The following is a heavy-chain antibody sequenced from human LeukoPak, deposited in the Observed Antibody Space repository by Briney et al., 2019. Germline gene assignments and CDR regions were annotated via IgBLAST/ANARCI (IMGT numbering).Heavy chain of an antibody. D-gene: IGHD1/OR15-1a*01. CDR1: GGAIRSHY. V-gene: IGHV4-4*07. J-gene: IGHJ4*02. CDR2: INSSGYT. CDR3: ARGEHSVDS. Sequence: SETLSLTCTVSGGAIRSHYWNWIRQPAGRGLEWIGRINSSGYTNDNPFLKSRITMSVDMSKNQFSLRLNSVTAADTAVYYCARGEHSVDSWGQGMLVTVSS.